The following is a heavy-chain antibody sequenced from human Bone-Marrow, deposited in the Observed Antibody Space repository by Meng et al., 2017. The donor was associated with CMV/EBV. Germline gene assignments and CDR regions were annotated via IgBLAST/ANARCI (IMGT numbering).Heavy chain of an antibody. V-gene: IGHV4-59*01. Sequence: GSLRLSCTVSGGSISSYYWSWIRQPPGKGLEWIGYIYYSGSTNYNPSLKSRVTISVDTSKNQFSLKLSSVTAADTAVYYCARDFWSGAGYYYYGMDVWGQGTTVTASS. CDR1: GGSISSYY. J-gene: IGHJ6*02. CDR3: ARDFWSGAGYYYYGMDV. CDR2: IYYSGST. D-gene: IGHD3-3*01.